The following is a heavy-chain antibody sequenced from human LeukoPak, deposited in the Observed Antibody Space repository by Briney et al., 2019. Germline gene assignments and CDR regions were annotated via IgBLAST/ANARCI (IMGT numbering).Heavy chain of an antibody. CDR1: GYSISSGYY. J-gene: IGHJ3*02. CDR2: IYHSGST. CDR3: ASRYYYDSSGYYPGAFDI. D-gene: IGHD3-22*01. V-gene: IGHV4-38-2*02. Sequence: SETLSLTCTVSGYSISSGYYWGWIRQPPGKGLEWIGSIYHSGSTYYNPSLKSRVTISVDTSKNQFSLKLGSVTAADTAVYYCASRYYYDSSGYYPGAFDIWGQGTMVTVSS.